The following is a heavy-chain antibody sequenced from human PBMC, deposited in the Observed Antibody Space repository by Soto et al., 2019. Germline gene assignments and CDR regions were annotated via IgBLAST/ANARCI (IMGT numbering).Heavy chain of an antibody. V-gene: IGHV3-23*01. Sequence: GGLRLSCAGSGFTFSTYAMSWVRQAPGKGLEWVSAISGSGGSTYYADSVKGRFTISRDNSKNTLYLQMNSLRAEDTAVYYCAKDPSIVGATNWFDPWGQGTLVTVSS. J-gene: IGHJ5*02. CDR1: GFTFSTYA. D-gene: IGHD1-26*01. CDR2: ISGSGGST. CDR3: AKDPSIVGATNWFDP.